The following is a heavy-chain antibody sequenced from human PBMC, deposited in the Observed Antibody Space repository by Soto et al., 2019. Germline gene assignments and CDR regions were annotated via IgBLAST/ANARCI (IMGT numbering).Heavy chain of an antibody. J-gene: IGHJ4*02. CDR3: ARDYYYDSSGYYSLDY. Sequence: GGSLRLSCAASGFTFSSYAMHWVRQAPGKGLEWVAVISYDGSNKYYADSVKGRFTISSDNSKNTLYLQMNGLRAEDTAVYYCARDYYYDSSGYYSLDYWGQGTLVTVSS. CDR2: ISYDGSNK. V-gene: IGHV3-30-3*01. CDR1: GFTFSSYA. D-gene: IGHD3-22*01.